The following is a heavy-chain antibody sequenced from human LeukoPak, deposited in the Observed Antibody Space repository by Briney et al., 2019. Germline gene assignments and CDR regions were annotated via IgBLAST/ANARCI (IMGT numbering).Heavy chain of an antibody. D-gene: IGHD3-22*01. Sequence: GGSLRLSCAASGFTLSSYSMNWVRQAPGKGLEWVSSISSSSSYIHYTDSVKGRFTISRDNTKKSLYLQMNSLRAEDTAVYYCARDRYDRSGYYHYWGQGTLVSVSS. CDR2: ISSSSSYI. CDR3: ARDRYDRSGYYHY. CDR1: GFTLSSYS. V-gene: IGHV3-21*01. J-gene: IGHJ4*02.